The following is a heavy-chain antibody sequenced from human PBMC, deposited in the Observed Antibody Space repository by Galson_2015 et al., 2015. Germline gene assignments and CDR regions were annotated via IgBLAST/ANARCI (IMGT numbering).Heavy chain of an antibody. J-gene: IGHJ4*02. CDR3: AKSRDWYPSFDN. V-gene: IGHV3-23*01. CDR1: GFTFNDYA. Sequence: SLRLSCAASGFTFNDYAMNWVRQAPGKGLEWVSSITFTGVSTFYGDAVKGRFTISRDNSQKTLYLQMNSLRVEDTAVYYCAKSRDWYPSFDNWGQGTLVTVSS. D-gene: IGHD6-19*01. CDR2: ITFTGVST.